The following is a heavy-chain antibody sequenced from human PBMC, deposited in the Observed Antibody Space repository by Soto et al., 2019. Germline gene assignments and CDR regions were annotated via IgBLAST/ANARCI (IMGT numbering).Heavy chain of an antibody. D-gene: IGHD3-22*01. CDR3: ARHGTYYYDSSGYYEDY. CDR1: GGSISSGGYY. CDR2: IYYSGST. V-gene: IGHV4-31*03. J-gene: IGHJ4*02. Sequence: PSETLSLTCTVSGGSISSGGYYWSWIRQHPGKGLEWIGYIYYSGSTYYNPSLKSRVTISVDTSKNQFSLKLSSVTAADTAVYYCARHGTYYYDSSGYYEDYWGQGTLVTVSS.